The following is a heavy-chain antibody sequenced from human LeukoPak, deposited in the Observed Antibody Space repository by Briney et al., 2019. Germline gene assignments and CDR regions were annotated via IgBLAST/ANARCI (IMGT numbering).Heavy chain of an antibody. CDR2: ISGSGTST. Sequence: GGSLRPSCTASGYTFNSYAMSWVRQAPGKGLEWVSGISGSGTSTYYADSVKGRFTISRDNSKNTLHLQMNSLRAEDTALYYCAKEPASGSCFDYWGQGTLVTVSS. V-gene: IGHV3-23*01. J-gene: IGHJ4*02. CDR3: AKEPASGSCFDY. D-gene: IGHD3-10*01. CDR1: GYTFNSYA.